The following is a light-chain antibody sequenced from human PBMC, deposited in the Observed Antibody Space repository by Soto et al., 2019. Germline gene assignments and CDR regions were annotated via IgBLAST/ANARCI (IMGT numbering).Light chain of an antibody. Sequence: DFQMTQSPSSLSASMGDRATTTFRASQAIRTNLAWYQQKPGKLPQLLIYSASTLQSGVPSRFSGSGSGTDFTLTISSQQPEDVGTYYCQKCDAAPFTFGPWTPVDIK. CDR3: QKCDAAPFT. J-gene: IGKJ3*01. V-gene: IGKV1-27*01. CDR1: QAIRTN. CDR2: SAS.